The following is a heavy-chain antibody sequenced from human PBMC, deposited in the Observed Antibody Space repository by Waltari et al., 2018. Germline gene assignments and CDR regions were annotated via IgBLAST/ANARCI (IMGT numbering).Heavy chain of an antibody. CDR3: VRGYHSFDV. J-gene: IGHJ3*01. D-gene: IGHD1-20*01. CDR2: TRNKANSYTT. CDR1: GFTFSDHY. V-gene: IGHV3-72*01. Sequence: EVQLVESGGGLVQPGGSLRLSLAASGFTFSDHYMVWVRQAPGKGLLWFGSTRNKANSYTTEYAASVKGRFTVSRDESRDSFDLQMTSLKTEDTAVYYCVRGYHSFDVWGQGTMITVSS.